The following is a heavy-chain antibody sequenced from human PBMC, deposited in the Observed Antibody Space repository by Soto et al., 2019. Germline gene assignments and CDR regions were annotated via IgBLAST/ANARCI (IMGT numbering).Heavy chain of an antibody. Sequence: QVQLVESGGGVVQPERSLRLSCAASGFTFSSFGMHWVRQAPGKELEWVAVISNDGSKTYYEDSVKVRFTISRDDSKTTVYLQMNSVRAEYTAVYYCAKDGLIRYYFDLWGRCTLFTVSS. J-gene: IGHJ2*01. CDR3: AKDGLIRYYFDL. V-gene: IGHV3-30*18. CDR2: ISNDGSKT. D-gene: IGHD3-16*01. CDR1: GFTFSSFG.